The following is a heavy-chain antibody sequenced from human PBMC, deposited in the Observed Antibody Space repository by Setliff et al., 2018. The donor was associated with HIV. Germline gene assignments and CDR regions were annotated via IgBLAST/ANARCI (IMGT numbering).Heavy chain of an antibody. CDR2: MNPNRGHS. V-gene: IGHV1-8*02. D-gene: IGHD3-22*01. CDR1: GYTFVNYD. CDR3: ARARTDYYDRGRRSHYYIDV. Sequence: ASVKVSCKASGYTFVNYDINWVRQATGQGLEWLGWMNPNRGHSDTAPKFQGRVTMTRDPYTSTAYMELSGLTSEDTAIYYCARARTDYYDRGRRSHYYIDVWARGATVTVSS. J-gene: IGHJ6*03.